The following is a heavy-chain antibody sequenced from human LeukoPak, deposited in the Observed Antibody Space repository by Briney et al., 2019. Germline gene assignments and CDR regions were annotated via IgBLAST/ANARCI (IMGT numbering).Heavy chain of an antibody. V-gene: IGHV3-23*01. Sequence: GGSLRLSCAASGFTFSSYAMSWVRQAPGKGLEWVSVISNSGGSTFYADSVKGRFTISRDNSKNTLYLQMNSLRAEDTAVYYCARDQYSYGYYYYYYGMDVWGQGTTVTVSS. CDR3: ARDQYSYGYYYYYYGMDV. CDR1: GFTFSSYA. J-gene: IGHJ6*02. CDR2: ISNSGGST. D-gene: IGHD5-18*01.